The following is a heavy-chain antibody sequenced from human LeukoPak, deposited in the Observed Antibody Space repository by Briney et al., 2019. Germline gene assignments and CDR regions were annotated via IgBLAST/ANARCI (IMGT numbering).Heavy chain of an antibody. Sequence: GGSLRLSCAAPGFTLSNYWMHWVRQAPGKGLVWVSRINADGSSASYADSVKGRFTIPRDNAKNTLYLQMNSLRAEDTAMYYCARDYGRSRDYGMDVWGQGTTVTVSS. CDR3: ARDYGRSRDYGMDV. V-gene: IGHV3-74*01. D-gene: IGHD3-10*01. J-gene: IGHJ6*02. CDR1: GFTLSNYW. CDR2: INADGSSA.